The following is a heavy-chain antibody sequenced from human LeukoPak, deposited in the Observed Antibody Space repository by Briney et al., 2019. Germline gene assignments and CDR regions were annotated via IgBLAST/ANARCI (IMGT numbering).Heavy chain of an antibody. J-gene: IGHJ1*01. Sequence: ASVKVSCKASGYTFTSYYMHWVRQAPGQGLEWMGIINPSGGSTSYAQKFQGRVTMTRDTSTSTVYMELSSLRSEDTAVYYCARGVADYYDSSGEYFQHRGQGTLVTVSS. D-gene: IGHD3-22*01. V-gene: IGHV1-46*01. CDR1: GYTFTSYY. CDR2: INPSGGST. CDR3: ARGVADYYDSSGEYFQH.